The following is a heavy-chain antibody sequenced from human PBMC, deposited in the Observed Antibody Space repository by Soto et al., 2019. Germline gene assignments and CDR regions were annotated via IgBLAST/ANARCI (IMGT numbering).Heavy chain of an antibody. Sequence: QVQLVQSGAEVKKPGSSVKVSCKASGGTFSPYTINWVRQAPGQGLEWMGRIIPFLGVTNYAQKFQARVTITADTSTTTAYMELSGLRFEETAVYYCARDWESTVSTWSFGAFWGRGTLVTVSS. CDR1: GGTFSPYT. J-gene: IGHJ4*02. CDR2: IIPFLGVT. D-gene: IGHD3-10*01. CDR3: ARDWESTVSTWSFGAF. V-gene: IGHV1-69*08.